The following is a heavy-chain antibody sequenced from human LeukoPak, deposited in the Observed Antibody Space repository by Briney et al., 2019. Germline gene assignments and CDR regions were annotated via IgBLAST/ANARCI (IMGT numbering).Heavy chain of an antibody. CDR1: GGTFSSYA. J-gene: IGHJ4*02. CDR2: IIPIFGTA. Sequence: SVKVSCKASGGTFSSYAINWVRQAPGHGLEWMGGIIPIFGTANYAQKFQGRVTMTEDTSTDTAYMELSSLRSEDTAVYYCTTKYYYDNNDYYLIDYWGQGTLVTVSS. V-gene: IGHV1-69*06. CDR3: TTKYYYDNNDYYLIDY. D-gene: IGHD3-22*01.